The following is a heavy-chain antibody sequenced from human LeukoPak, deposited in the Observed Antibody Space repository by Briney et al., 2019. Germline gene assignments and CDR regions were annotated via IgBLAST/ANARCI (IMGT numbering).Heavy chain of an antibody. J-gene: IGHJ3*02. V-gene: IGHV3-74*01. CDR3: VRDSGTRHGLDI. CDR1: GFMFSDYW. D-gene: IGHD2-8*01. CDR2: ITDGSST. Sequence: GGSLRLSCAASGFMFSDYWMHWVRQAPGKGLVWVSQITDGSSTSYADSVKGRFTISRDNARNTMYLQMNSLRAEDTAVYYCVRDSGTRHGLDIWGQGTMVTVSS.